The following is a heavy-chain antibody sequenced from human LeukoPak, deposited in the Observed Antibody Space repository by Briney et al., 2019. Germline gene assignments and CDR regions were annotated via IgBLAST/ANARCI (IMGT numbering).Heavy chain of an antibody. V-gene: IGHV4-4*07. CDR2: IYTSGST. CDR1: GGSISSYY. Sequence: PSETLSLICTVSGGSISSYYWSWIRQPAGKGLEWIGRIYTSGSTNYNPSLKSRVTMSVDTSKNQFSLKLSSVTAADTAVYYCAKGIAVAGYYYYYGMDVWGQGTTVTVSS. J-gene: IGHJ6*02. CDR3: AKGIAVAGYYYYYGMDV. D-gene: IGHD6-19*01.